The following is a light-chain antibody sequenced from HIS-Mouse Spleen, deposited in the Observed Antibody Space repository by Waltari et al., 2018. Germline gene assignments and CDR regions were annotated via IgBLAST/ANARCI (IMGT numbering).Light chain of an antibody. Sequence: QSALTQPASVSGSPGQSITISCTGTSSDVGGSNYVSWYQQHPGKAPKPMIYDVSTRPAGVSRRFSGSKSGNTAALTISGLQAEDEADYYCSSYTISSTEVFGGGTKLTVL. CDR1: SSDVGGSNY. CDR2: DVS. J-gene: IGLJ2*01. V-gene: IGLV2-14*03. CDR3: SSYTISSTEV.